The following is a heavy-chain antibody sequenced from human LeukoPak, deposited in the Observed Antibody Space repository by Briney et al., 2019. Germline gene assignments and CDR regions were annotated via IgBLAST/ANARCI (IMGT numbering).Heavy chain of an antibody. CDR2: IYYSGST. Sequence: PSETLSLTCAVSDYSITSSNWWGRIRQPPGKGLEWIGYIYYSGSTNYNPSLKSRVTISVDTSKNQFSLKLSSVTAADTAVYYCARKTYGDFPSNWFDPWGQGTLVTVSS. J-gene: IGHJ5*02. D-gene: IGHD4-17*01. CDR3: ARKTYGDFPSNWFDP. CDR1: DYSITSSNW. V-gene: IGHV4-28*01.